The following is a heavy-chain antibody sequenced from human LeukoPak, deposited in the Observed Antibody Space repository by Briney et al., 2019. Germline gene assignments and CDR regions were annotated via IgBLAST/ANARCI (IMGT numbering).Heavy chain of an antibody. CDR3: ARSNYYDSSGYPSFDN. Sequence: GGSLRLSCAASGFTFSSYSMNWVRQAPGKGLEWISYISSSSRTIYYADSVKGRFTISRDNAKNSLFLQMNSLRAEDTAVYYCARSNYYDSSGYPSFDNWGQGTLVTVSS. J-gene: IGHJ4*02. CDR2: ISSSSRTI. V-gene: IGHV3-48*04. CDR1: GFTFSSYS. D-gene: IGHD3-22*01.